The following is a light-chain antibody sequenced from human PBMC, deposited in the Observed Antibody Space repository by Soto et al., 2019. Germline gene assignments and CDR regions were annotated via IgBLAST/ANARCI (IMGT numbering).Light chain of an antibody. CDR1: QSVSSSY. V-gene: IGKV3-20*01. Sequence: EIVLTQSPGTLSLSPGERATLSCRASQSVSSSYLAWYQQKPGQAPRLLIYGASSRPTGIPDRFSGSGSGTDFTLTISRLEPEDFAVYFCQHYGNSTPFTFGPGTKVEIK. J-gene: IGKJ2*01. CDR3: QHYGNSTPFT. CDR2: GAS.